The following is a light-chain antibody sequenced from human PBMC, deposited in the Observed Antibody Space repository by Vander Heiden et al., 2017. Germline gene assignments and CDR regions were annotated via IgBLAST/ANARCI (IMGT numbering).Light chain of an antibody. Sequence: DIVFAQSPDSLTVSLGERATINCKSSQSVLDRANNRNYLAWYQQKPGQPPKLLVYWASTPESGVPDRFSGSGSGTDFTRTISSLQAEDVALYYFQQYFSTLTFAGQTKVQIK. CDR3: QQYFSTLT. V-gene: IGKV4-1*01. CDR2: WAS. J-gene: IGKJ4*01. CDR1: QSVLDRANNRNY.